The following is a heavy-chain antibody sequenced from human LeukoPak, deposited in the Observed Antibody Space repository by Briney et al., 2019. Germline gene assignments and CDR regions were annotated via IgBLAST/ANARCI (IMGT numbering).Heavy chain of an antibody. CDR2: INHSGST. J-gene: IGHJ4*02. V-gene: IGHV4-34*01. CDR3: ARFTVTTAY. Sequence: SETLSLTCAVYGGSFSGYYWSWIRQPTGEGLEWIGEINHSGSTNYNPSLKSRVTISVDTSKNQFSLKLSSVTAADTAVYYCARFTVTTAYWGQGTLVTVSS. CDR1: GGSFSGYY. D-gene: IGHD4-11*01.